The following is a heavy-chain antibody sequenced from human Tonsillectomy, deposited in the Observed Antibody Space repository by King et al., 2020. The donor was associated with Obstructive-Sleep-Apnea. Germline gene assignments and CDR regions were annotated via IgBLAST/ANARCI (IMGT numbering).Heavy chain of an antibody. CDR1: GFTFSSYG. CDR2: IRYDGSNK. CDR3: AKASGPDFDY. Sequence: QLVQSGGGVVQPGRSLRLSCAASGFTFSSYGMHWVRQAPGKGLEWVAFIRYDGSNKNYADPVKGRFSISRDNSKNTVYLQMSSLRAEDTAVYYCAKASGPDFDYWRQGTPVTVSS. J-gene: IGHJ4*02. V-gene: IGHV3-30*02.